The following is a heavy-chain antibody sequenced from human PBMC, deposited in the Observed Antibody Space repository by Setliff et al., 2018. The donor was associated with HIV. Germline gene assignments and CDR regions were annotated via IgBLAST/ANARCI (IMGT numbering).Heavy chain of an antibody. CDR2: IYTSGSA. Sequence: SETLSLTCTVSGGSISSYYWSWIRQPAGKGLEWIGYIYTSGSANYSPSLKSRVTISVDTSKNQFSLKLSSVTAADTAVYYCARGRGSSSSWPIDYWGQGTLVTVSS. CDR3: ARGRGSSSSWPIDY. V-gene: IGHV4-4*09. CDR1: GGSISSYY. D-gene: IGHD6-13*01. J-gene: IGHJ4*02.